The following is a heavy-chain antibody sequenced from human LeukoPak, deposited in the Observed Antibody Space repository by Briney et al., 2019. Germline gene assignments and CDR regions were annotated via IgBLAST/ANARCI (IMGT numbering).Heavy chain of an antibody. V-gene: IGHV4-31*03. CDR3: ARAAVGYCSSTGCYPYYFDY. CDR2: IYYSGST. Sequence: SETLSLTCTVSGGSISSGGYYWSWIRQHPGKGLEWIGYIYYSGSTYYNPSLKSRVTISVDTSKNQFSLKLSSMTAADTAVYYCARAAVGYCSSTGCYPYYFDYWGQGTLVTVSS. D-gene: IGHD2-2*01. CDR1: GGSISSGGYY. J-gene: IGHJ4*02.